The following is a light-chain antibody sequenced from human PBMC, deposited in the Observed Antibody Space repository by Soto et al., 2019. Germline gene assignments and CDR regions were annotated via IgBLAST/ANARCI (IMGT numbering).Light chain of an antibody. CDR1: QRVSSY. J-gene: IGKJ4*01. CDR3: QQRSDWPIT. V-gene: IGKV3-11*01. Sequence: EIVLTQAPAILSLSPGERATLSCRASQRVSSYLTWYQQKPGQAPSLLIYAASNRATGIPSRFSGSGSGTDFTLTISSLEHEDSAVYSGQQRSDWPITSGGGTKVEIK. CDR2: AAS.